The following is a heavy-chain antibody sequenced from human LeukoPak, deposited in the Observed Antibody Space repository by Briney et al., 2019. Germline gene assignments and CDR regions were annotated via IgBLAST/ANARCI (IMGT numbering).Heavy chain of an antibody. CDR3: ARDGGQYSSNWYNWFGP. CDR1: GYTFTGYY. J-gene: IGHJ5*02. CDR2: INPNSGGT. V-gene: IGHV1-2*02. Sequence: ASVKVSCKASGYTFTGYYMQWVRQAPGQGPEWMGWINPNSGGTNYAQKLQGRVTMTTDTSTTTAYMELRRLRSDDTAVYYCARDGGQYSSNWYNWFGPWGQGTLVTVSS. D-gene: IGHD6-13*01.